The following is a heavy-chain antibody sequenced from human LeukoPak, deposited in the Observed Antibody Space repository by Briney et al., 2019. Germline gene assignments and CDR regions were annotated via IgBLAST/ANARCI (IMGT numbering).Heavy chain of an antibody. Sequence: GRSLRLSCAASGFTFSSYGMHWVRQAPGKGLEWVAVIWYDGSNKYYADSVKGRFTISRDNSKNTLYLQMNSLRAEDTAVYYCAKDPGIAVAGTREYFQHWGQRTLVTVSS. CDR2: IWYDGSNK. D-gene: IGHD6-19*01. CDR1: GFTFSSYG. J-gene: IGHJ1*01. V-gene: IGHV3-33*06. CDR3: AKDPGIAVAGTREYFQH.